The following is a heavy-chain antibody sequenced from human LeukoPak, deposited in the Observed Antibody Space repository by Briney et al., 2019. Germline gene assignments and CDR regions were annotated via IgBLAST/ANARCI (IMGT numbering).Heavy chain of an antibody. V-gene: IGHV3-30*18. Sequence: GRSLRLSRAASGFTFSSYGMHWVRQAPGKGLEWVAVISYDGSNKYYADSVKGRFTISRDNSKNTLYLQMNSLRAEDTAVYYCAKDRGRYYYYCYYGMDVWGQGTTVTVSS. CDR2: ISYDGSNK. CDR3: AKDRGRYYYYCYYGMDV. J-gene: IGHJ6*02. D-gene: IGHD1-26*01. CDR1: GFTFSSYG.